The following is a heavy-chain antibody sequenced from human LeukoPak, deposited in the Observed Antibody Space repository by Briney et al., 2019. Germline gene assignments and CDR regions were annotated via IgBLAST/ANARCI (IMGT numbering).Heavy chain of an antibody. V-gene: IGHV3-7*01. CDR2: IKQDGSER. CDR1: EFTFSSYW. CDR3: TTGIRGD. J-gene: IGHJ4*02. Sequence: RPGGSLRLSCAAYEFTFSSYWMSWVRQAPGKGLEWLANIKQDGSERNYVDSVKGRFTISRDNAKNSLYLQMNSLRAEDTAVYYCTTGIRGDCGQGTLVTVSS.